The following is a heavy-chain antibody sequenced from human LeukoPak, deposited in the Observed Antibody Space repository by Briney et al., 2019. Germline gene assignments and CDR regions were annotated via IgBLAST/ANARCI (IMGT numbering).Heavy chain of an antibody. V-gene: IGHV3-23*01. CDR2: MNNGPGAT. J-gene: IGHJ6*02. D-gene: IGHD5-12*01. Sequence: GGSLRLSCAASGFSFSTSPTSWVRQPPGKGLEWVSAMNNGPGATFYRDSVRGRFTISRDDSKSTLYLQMNSLRAEGTGTYYCAKTHYDLLDVWGQGTTVTVSS. CDR3: AKTHYDLLDV. CDR1: GFSFSTSP.